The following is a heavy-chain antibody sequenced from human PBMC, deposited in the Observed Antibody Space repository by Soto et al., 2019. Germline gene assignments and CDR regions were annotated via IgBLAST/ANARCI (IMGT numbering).Heavy chain of an antibody. CDR2: IHTAGSST. V-gene: IGHV3-74*01. CDR1: GFTFSSYW. D-gene: IGHD4-17*01. Sequence: EVQLVESGGGLVQPGGSLRLSCAASGFTFSSYWMHWVRQAPGKGLVWVSRIHTAGSSTNYADSVQGRFTLSRDNAKNTQYLQMNSLSADETAVDYCARDNAGDYDYLGQGSLVSVSS. CDR3: ARDNAGDYDY. J-gene: IGHJ4*02.